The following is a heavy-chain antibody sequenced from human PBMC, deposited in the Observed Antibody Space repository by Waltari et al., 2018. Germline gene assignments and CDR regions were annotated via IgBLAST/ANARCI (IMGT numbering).Heavy chain of an antibody. CDR1: GDSMSSTHW. CDR3: ARDRGKGLYLDT. J-gene: IGHJ4*02. V-gene: IGHV4-4*02. CDR2: VHGSGKA. Sequence: QLQESGPGLVKPSGTLSLICAVSGDSMSSTHWWSWVRQPPGKGLEWIGQVHGSGKANYHPSFASRVTVSLDTSTYHIALKVTSATAADTALYYCARDRGKGLYLDTWGRGILVTVSP. D-gene: IGHD2-15*01.